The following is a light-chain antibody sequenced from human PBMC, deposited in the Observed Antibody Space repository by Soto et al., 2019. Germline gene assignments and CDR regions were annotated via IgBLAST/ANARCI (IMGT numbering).Light chain of an antibody. J-gene: IGLJ2*01. CDR2: LNSDGSH. CDR3: QTWGTGIQV. V-gene: IGLV4-69*01. Sequence: QLVLTQSPSASASLGASVKLTCTLSSGHSSNAIAWHQQQPEKGPRYLMKLNSDGSHNKGDGIPDRFSGSSSGAERYLTISSLQSEDEADYYCQTWGTGIQVFGGGTKLTAL. CDR1: SGHSSNA.